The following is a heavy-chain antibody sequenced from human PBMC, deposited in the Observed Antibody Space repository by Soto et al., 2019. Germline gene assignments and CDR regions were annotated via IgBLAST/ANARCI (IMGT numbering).Heavy chain of an antibody. V-gene: IGHV2-5*02. D-gene: IGHD3-10*01. CDR2: IYWDDDK. CDR1: GFSLSTSRVG. J-gene: IGHJ4*02. Sequence: QITLKESGPTLVKPTQTLTLTCTFSGFSLSTSRVGVGWSRQPPGKALEWLALIYWDDDKRYSPSLKSRLTIPKDPSKNQVVLTMTNMDPVDTATYYCTAYGSGSYSPAFFDYWGQGTLVTVSS. CDR3: TAYGSGSYSPAFFDY.